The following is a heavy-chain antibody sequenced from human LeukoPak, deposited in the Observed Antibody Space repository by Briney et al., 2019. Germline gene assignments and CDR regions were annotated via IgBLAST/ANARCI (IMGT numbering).Heavy chain of an antibody. Sequence: GGSLRLSCAASGFTFSTSNMHWVRQAPGKGLEWVSFISYDGSNKKEADSVKGRFTISRDNSKNTLYLQMNSLRAADTAVYYCARGPLRDFDFWGQGILVTLSS. J-gene: IGHJ4*02. CDR3: ARGPLRDFDF. V-gene: IGHV3-30*04. CDR1: GFTFSTSN. CDR2: ISYDGSNK.